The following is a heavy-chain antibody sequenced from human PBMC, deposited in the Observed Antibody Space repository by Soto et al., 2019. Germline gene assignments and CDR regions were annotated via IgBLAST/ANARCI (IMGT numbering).Heavy chain of an antibody. Sequence: EVHLVESGGGLVQPGRSLRLSCAASGFTFDDFAMHWVRQVPGKGLAWGSSISWNSGNIVYADSVKGRFTISRDSAKNSLDLQMNSLRTEDTALYYCAKGAVTSIFGYFDYWGQGTLVTVSS. V-gene: IGHV3-9*01. CDR3: AKGAVTSIFGYFDY. CDR1: GFTFDDFA. D-gene: IGHD3-3*01. CDR2: ISWNSGNI. J-gene: IGHJ4*02.